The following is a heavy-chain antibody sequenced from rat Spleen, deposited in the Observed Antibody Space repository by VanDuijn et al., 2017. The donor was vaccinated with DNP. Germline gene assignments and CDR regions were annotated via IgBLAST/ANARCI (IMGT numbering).Heavy chain of an antibody. Sequence: EVQLVETGGGLVQPGRSLKLSCVASGFTFSSYWMYWIRQAPGEGLEWVSSINTDGGSTYYPDSVKGRFTISRDNAENTVYLQMNSLRSKDTATYYCANASGHYVLLFDYWGQGVMVTVSS. CDR2: INTDGGST. CDR1: GFTFSSYW. D-gene: IGHD1-6*01. V-gene: IGHV5-58*01. CDR3: ANASGHYVLLFDY. J-gene: IGHJ2*01.